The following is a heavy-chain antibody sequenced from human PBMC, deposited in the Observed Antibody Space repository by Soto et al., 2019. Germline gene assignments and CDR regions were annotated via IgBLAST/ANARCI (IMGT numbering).Heavy chain of an antibody. D-gene: IGHD1-1*01. Sequence: SETLSLTCTVSGGSISSYYWSWIRQPPGKGLEWIGYIYYSGSTNYNPSLKSRVTISVDTSKNQFSLKLSSVTAADTAVYYCARHGYNWNDGGYFDYWGQGTLVTVSS. V-gene: IGHV4-59*08. CDR1: GGSISSYY. J-gene: IGHJ4*02. CDR2: IYYSGST. CDR3: ARHGYNWNDGGYFDY.